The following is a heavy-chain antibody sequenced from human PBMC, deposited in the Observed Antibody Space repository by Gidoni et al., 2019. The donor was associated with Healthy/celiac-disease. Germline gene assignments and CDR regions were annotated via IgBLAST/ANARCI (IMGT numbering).Heavy chain of an antibody. V-gene: IGHV3-11*06. J-gene: IGHJ4*02. CDR1: GFTFSDYY. CDR3: ARCDVVVTAIPVD. CDR2: ISSSSSYT. D-gene: IGHD2-21*02. Sequence: QVQLVESGGGLVKPGGALRLSCAASGFTFSDYYMSWIRQAPGKGLEWVSYISSSSSYTNYADSVKGRFTISRDNAKNSLYLQMNSRRAEDTAVYYCARCDVVVTAIPVDWGQGTLVTVSS.